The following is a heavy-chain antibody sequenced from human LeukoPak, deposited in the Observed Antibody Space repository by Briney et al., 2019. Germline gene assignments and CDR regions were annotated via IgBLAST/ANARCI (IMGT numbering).Heavy chain of an antibody. V-gene: IGHV3-11*01. CDR1: GFTFSDYY. J-gene: IGHJ4*02. Sequence: GGSLRLSCAASGFTFSDYYMSWIRQAPGKGLEWVSYISSSGSTIYYADSVKGRFTISRDNAKNSLYLLMNSLRAGDTAVYYCASEAWGSYYFDYWGQGTLVTVSS. CDR3: ASEAWGSYYFDY. CDR2: ISSSGSTI. D-gene: IGHD3-16*01.